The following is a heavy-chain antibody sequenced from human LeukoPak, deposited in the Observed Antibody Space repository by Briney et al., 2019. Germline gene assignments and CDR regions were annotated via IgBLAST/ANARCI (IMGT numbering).Heavy chain of an antibody. D-gene: IGHD2-15*01. J-gene: IGHJ4*02. CDR3: ARWSTNDCSGGSCLYYFDY. CDR1: GGSISSYY. CDR2: IYYSGST. V-gene: IGHV4-59*01. Sequence: NPSETLSLTCTVSGGSISSYYWSWIRQPPGKGLEWIGYIYYSGSTNYNPSLKSRVTISVDTSKNQFSLKLSSVTAADTAVYYCARWSTNDCSGGSCLYYFDYWGQGTLVTVSS.